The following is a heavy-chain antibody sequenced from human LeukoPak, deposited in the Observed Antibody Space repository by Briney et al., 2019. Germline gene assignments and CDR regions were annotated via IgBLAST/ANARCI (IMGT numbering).Heavy chain of an antibody. CDR3: AKAPTSTSLNWFDP. J-gene: IGHJ5*02. V-gene: IGHV3-23*01. D-gene: IGHD2-2*01. CDR2: ISGSGGST. CDR1: GFTFSSYA. Sequence: PGGSLRLSCAASGFTFSSYAMTWVRQAPGKGLEWVSAISGSGGSTYYADSVKGRFTISRDNSKNTLYLQMDSLRAEDTAVYYCAKAPTSTSLNWFDPWGQGTLATVSS.